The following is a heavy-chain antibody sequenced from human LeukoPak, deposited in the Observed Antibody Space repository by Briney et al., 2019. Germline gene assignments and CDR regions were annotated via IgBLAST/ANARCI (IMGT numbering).Heavy chain of an antibody. CDR1: GGSLSSYF. Sequence: ETLSLTCTVSGGSLSSYFWSWIRQPPGKGLEWVSSISTSSSYIYYADSVKGRFTISRDNAKNSLYLQMNSLRAEDTAVYYCARDRNSGYSGYAFDCWGQGTLVTVSS. CDR3: ARDRNSGYSGYAFDC. CDR2: ISTSSSYI. J-gene: IGHJ4*02. V-gene: IGHV3-21*01. D-gene: IGHD5-12*01.